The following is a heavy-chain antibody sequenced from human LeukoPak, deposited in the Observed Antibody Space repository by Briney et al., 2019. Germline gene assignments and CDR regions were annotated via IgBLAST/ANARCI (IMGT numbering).Heavy chain of an antibody. Sequence: GGSLRLSCVASGFIFYSYEMNWVRQAPGKGLEWVAYISGSGNSIYYADSLKGRFTISRDNAKNSLYLQMNSLRAEDTAVYYCARDTDSWAFDIWGQGTMVTVSS. D-gene: IGHD2-21*01. CDR1: GFIFYSYE. CDR2: ISGSGNSI. J-gene: IGHJ3*02. V-gene: IGHV3-48*03. CDR3: ARDTDSWAFDI.